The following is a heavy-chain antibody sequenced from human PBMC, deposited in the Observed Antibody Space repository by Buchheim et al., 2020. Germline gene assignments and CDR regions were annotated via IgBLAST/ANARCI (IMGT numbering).Heavy chain of an antibody. J-gene: IGHJ4*02. CDR1: GNTVTTDF. CDR3: TSDNGAWSFDN. Sequence: HVQLVQSGAELKKPGASVKVSCKASGNTVTTDFVHWVRQAPGQGLEWMGRIDPRGVSTIYAQKLQGRVTLTSDISTTTPYLELNSLTSNDMAVYFCTSDNGAWSFDNWGQETL. D-gene: IGHD3-3*01. V-gene: IGHV1-46*03. CDR2: IDPRGVST.